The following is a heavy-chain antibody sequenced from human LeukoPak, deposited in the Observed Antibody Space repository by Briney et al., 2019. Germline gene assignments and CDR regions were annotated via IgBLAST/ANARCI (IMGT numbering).Heavy chain of an antibody. D-gene: IGHD3-22*01. CDR1: GYTFTSYA. V-gene: IGHV1-3*01. CDR3: ARDPQGGSGYYSYYYYGMDV. J-gene: IGHJ6*02. CDR2: INAGNGNT. Sequence: ASVKVSCKASGYTFTSYAMHWVRQAPGQRLEWMGWINAGNGNTKYSQRFQGRVTITRDTSASTAYMELSSLRSEDTAVHYCARDPQGGSGYYSYYYYGMDVWGQGTTVTVSS.